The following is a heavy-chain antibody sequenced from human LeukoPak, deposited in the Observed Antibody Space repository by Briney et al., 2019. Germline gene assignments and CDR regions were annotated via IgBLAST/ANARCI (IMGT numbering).Heavy chain of an antibody. CDR1: GFGFSNYW. Sequence: GGSLRLSCAASGFGFSNYWMSWVRQAPGKGLEWVANMNEDGSGKNYVDSVKGRFTISRDNAQDSLYLQMNSLRAEDTAVYYCARDRGYSNFDYWGQGTLLTVSS. J-gene: IGHJ4*02. D-gene: IGHD4-11*01. V-gene: IGHV3-7*01. CDR2: MNEDGSGK. CDR3: ARDRGYSNFDY.